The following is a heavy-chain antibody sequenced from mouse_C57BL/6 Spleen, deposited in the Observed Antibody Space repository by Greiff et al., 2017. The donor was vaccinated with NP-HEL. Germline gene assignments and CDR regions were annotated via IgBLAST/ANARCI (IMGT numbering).Heavy chain of an antibody. CDR3: ARRGYGSSYAMDY. J-gene: IGHJ4*01. V-gene: IGHV5-17*01. D-gene: IGHD1-1*01. Sequence: EVQLVESGGGLVKPGGSLKLSCAASGFTFSDYGMHWVRQAPEKGLEWVAYISSGSSTIYYADTVKGRCTISRDNAKNTLFLQMTSLRAEDTDMYYCARRGYGSSYAMDYWGQGTSVTVSS. CDR1: GFTFSDYG. CDR2: ISSGSSTI.